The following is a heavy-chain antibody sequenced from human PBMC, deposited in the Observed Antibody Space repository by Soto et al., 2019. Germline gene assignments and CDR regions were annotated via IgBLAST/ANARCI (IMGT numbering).Heavy chain of an antibody. CDR1: GFSLSTTGVG. CDR3: VQSRCGGDCLQSYSSHSYYGLDV. J-gene: IGHJ6*02. D-gene: IGHD2-21*01. Sequence: QITLKESGPTLVKPTQTLTLTCTFSGFSLSTTGVGVGWIRQPPGKALEWLALIYWDDDKRYNPSLKSRLTITQDTYKTQVVLTMTHMDPVDTATYYCVQSRCGGDCLQSYSSHSYYGLDVWGQGTTVTVSS. V-gene: IGHV2-5*02. CDR2: IYWDDDK.